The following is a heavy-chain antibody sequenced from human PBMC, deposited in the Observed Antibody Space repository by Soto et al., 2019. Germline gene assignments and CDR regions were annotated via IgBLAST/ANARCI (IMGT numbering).Heavy chain of an antibody. V-gene: IGHV5-51*01. Sequence: XESLRVSWQGSGYRCTSYGGGWVLQVPGKGLEWMGVIYPGDSDTRYSPSFQGQVTISADKSISTAYLQWSSLKASDTAMYYCARTSSPHGVNAFDIWAQRTMVTVSS. CDR1: GYRCTSYG. D-gene: IGHD6-13*01. CDR2: IYPGDSDT. J-gene: IGHJ3*02. CDR3: ARTSSPHGVNAFDI.